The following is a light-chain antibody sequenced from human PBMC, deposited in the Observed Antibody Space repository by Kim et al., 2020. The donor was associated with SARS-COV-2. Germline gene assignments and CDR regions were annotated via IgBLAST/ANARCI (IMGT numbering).Light chain of an antibody. CDR1: GSNIGSNA. J-gene: IGLJ2*01. Sequence: QMVTITCSGSGSNIGSNAVSWYQQLPGATPKLLIYRSNERPSGVPDRFSASKSATSASLAISGLQSDDEADYYCAAWDDSLNGHVVFGGGTQLTVL. V-gene: IGLV1-44*01. CDR2: RSN. CDR3: AAWDDSLNGHVV.